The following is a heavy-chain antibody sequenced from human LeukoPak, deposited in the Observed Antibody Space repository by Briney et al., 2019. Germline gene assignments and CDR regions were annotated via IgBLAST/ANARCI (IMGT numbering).Heavy chain of an antibody. V-gene: IGHV3-53*01. J-gene: IGHJ2*01. CDR3: ARGGVASYWYFDL. CDR2: IYSGGST. CDR1: GFTFSSYS. Sequence: GGSLRLSCAASGFTFSSYSMNWVRQAPGKGLEWVSVIYSGGSTSYADSVKGRFTISRDNSKNTLYLQMNSLRAEDTAVYYCARGGVASYWYFDLWGRGTLVTVSS. D-gene: IGHD5-12*01.